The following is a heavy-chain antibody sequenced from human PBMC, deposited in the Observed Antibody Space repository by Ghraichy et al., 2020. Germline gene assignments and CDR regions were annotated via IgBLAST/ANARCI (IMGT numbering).Heavy chain of an antibody. Sequence: SCAASGFTFSNYWMSWVRQTPVKGLEWVATIKQDGTEKYYVDSVKGRFTISRDNARNSLYLQMNSLRAEDTGVYYCARPTVGASPFDDWGQGTLVTVPS. CDR1: GFTFSNYW. CDR2: IKQDGTEK. CDR3: ARPTVGASPFDD. D-gene: IGHD1-26*01. J-gene: IGHJ4*02. V-gene: IGHV3-7*01.